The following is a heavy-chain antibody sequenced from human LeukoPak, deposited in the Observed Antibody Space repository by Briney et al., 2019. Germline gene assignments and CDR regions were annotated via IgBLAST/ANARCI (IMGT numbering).Heavy chain of an antibody. D-gene: IGHD4-17*01. CDR3: ATGAGDYVFGVSGDAFDT. CDR2: VDPEDGET. Sequence: ASVKVSCKVSGYTFTDYYMHWVQQAPGKGLEWMGLVDPEDGETIYAEKFQGRVTITADTSTDTAYMELSSLRSEDTAVYYCATGAGDYVFGVSGDAFDTWGQGTMVTVSS. J-gene: IGHJ3*02. V-gene: IGHV1-69-2*01. CDR1: GYTFTDYY.